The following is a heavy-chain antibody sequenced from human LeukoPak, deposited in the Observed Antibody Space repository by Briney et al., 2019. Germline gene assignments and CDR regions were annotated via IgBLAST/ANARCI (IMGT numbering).Heavy chain of an antibody. J-gene: IGHJ4*02. Sequence: ASVKVSCKASGYTFTGHYIHWVRQAPGQGLEWMGWINPNSGGTNYAQKFQGRVTMTRDTSISTAYMELSRLRSDDTAVYYCARAAGGIRGYSYGTYFDYWGQGTLVTVSS. V-gene: IGHV1-2*02. CDR3: ARAAGGIRGYSYGTYFDY. CDR1: GYTFTGHY. D-gene: IGHD5-18*01. CDR2: INPNSGGT.